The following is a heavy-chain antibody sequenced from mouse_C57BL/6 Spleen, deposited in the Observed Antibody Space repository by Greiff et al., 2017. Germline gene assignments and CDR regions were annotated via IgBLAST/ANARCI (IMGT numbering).Heavy chain of an antibody. CDR1: GYSITSGYY. D-gene: IGHD2-4*01. V-gene: IGHV3-6*01. CDR2: ISYDGSN. CDR3: AKYDYDEVFAY. Sequence: EVKLVESGPGLVKPSQSLSLTCSVTGYSITSGYYWNWIRQFPGNKLEWMGYISYDGSNNYNPSLKNRISITRDTSKNQFFLKLHSVTTEDTATYYCAKYDYDEVFAYWGQGGLVTVSA. J-gene: IGHJ3*01.